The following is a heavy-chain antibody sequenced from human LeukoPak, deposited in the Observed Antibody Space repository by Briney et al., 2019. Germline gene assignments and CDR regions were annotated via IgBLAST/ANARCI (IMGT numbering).Heavy chain of an antibody. CDR2: IYYSGST. J-gene: IGHJ4*02. V-gene: IGHV4-39*07. D-gene: IGHD3-22*01. CDR3: AREAGPLARYDSSGYYSGRVYDY. CDR1: GGSISSGDYY. Sequence: PSQTLSLTCTVSGGSISSGDYYWSWIRQPPGKGLEWIGSIYYSGSTYYNPSLKSRVTISVDTSKNQFSLKLSSVTAADTAVYYCAREAGPLARYDSSGYYSGRVYDYWGQGTLVTVSS.